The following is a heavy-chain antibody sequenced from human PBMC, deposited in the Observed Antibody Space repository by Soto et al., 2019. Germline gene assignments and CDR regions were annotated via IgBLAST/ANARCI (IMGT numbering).Heavy chain of an antibody. V-gene: IGHV6-1*01. J-gene: IGHJ3*01. Sequence: QAQLQQSGPGLVKPSQTLSLICAISGDSVSSHSATWNWIRQSPSRGLVWLGRTYYRSKWYNDYAVSVTSRITINPDTSKNQFSVQLRSVTADDTAVYYGAIDASPTTDAFDVWGQGTMVTVSS. CDR1: GDSVSSHSAT. CDR3: AIDASPTTDAFDV. D-gene: IGHD3-16*01. CDR2: TYYRSKWYN.